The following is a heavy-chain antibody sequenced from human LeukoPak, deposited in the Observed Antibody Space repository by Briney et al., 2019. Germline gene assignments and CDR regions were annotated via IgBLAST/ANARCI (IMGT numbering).Heavy chain of an antibody. CDR1: RFSFTIYV. J-gene: IGHJ4*02. Sequence: GGSPRLSSAASRFSFTIYVTHRVRAAPDTRVGWGAFIRYDGSKKYYAHSVKGRFTISRDNSKNTLYLQMNSLRAEDTAVYYCAKDPGYYDFWSGYYSSHPFDYWGQGTLVTVSS. V-gene: IGHV3-30*02. CDR2: IRYDGSKK. D-gene: IGHD3-3*01. CDR3: AKDPGYYDFWSGYYSSHPFDY.